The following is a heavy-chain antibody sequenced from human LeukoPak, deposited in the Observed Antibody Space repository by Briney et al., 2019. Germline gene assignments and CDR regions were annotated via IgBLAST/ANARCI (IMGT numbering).Heavy chain of an antibody. D-gene: IGHD3-22*01. V-gene: IGHV3-49*03. CDR2: IRSKAYGGTT. CDR3: TREGFGWLLTPPASFDI. Sequence: PGGSLRLSCTASGFTFGDYAMSWFRQAPGKGLEWVGFIRSKAYGGTTEYAASVKGRFTISRDDSKSIAYLQMNSLKTEDTAVYYCTREGFGWLLTPPASFDIWGQGTMVTVSS. CDR1: GFTFGDYA. J-gene: IGHJ3*02.